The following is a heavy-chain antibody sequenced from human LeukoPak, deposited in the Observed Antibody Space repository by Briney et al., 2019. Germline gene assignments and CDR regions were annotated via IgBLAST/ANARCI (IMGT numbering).Heavy chain of an antibody. D-gene: IGHD5-24*01. Sequence: PGGSLRLSCAVSGFTFSTYAMSWVRQAPGKGLEWVSSISGSGDTAKYADSVKGRFTISRDNSKNTLYLQMNSLRADETAVYYCAKCRGMATMWVYMDVWGKGTTVTVSS. CDR3: AKCRGMATMWVYMDV. CDR1: GFTFSTYA. CDR2: ISGSGDTA. J-gene: IGHJ6*03. V-gene: IGHV3-23*01.